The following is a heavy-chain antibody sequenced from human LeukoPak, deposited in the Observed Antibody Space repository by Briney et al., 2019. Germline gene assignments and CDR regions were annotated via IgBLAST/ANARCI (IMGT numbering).Heavy chain of an antibody. V-gene: IGHV3-48*01. Sequence: GGSLRLSCAASGFTFSSYSMNWVRQAPGKGLEWVSYISSSSSTIYYADSVKGRFTISRDNAKNSLYLQMNSLRAEDTAVYYCAIHSSSQSFEYWGQGTLVTVSS. J-gene: IGHJ4*02. CDR1: GFTFSSYS. CDR2: ISSSSSTI. CDR3: AIHSSSQSFEY. D-gene: IGHD6-13*01.